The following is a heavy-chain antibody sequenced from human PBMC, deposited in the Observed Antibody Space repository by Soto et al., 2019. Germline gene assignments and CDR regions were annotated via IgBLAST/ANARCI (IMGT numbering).Heavy chain of an antibody. Sequence: QITLKESGPTLVKPTQTLTLTCTFSGFSLSTSGVGVGWIRQPPGKALEWLALIYWDDDKRYSPPLKSRLTITKDPSKNQVVLTMTNMDPVDTATYYCAHTHLSDYYYGMDVWGQGTTVTVSS. V-gene: IGHV2-5*02. J-gene: IGHJ6*02. CDR1: GFSLSTSGVG. CDR3: AHTHLSDYYYGMDV. CDR2: IYWDDDK.